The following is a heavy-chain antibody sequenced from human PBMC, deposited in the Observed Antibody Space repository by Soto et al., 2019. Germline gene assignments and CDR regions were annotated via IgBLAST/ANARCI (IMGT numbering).Heavy chain of an antibody. CDR1: GFTFSSYG. J-gene: IGHJ4*02. D-gene: IGHD2-15*01. Sequence: PGGSLRLSCAASGFTFSSYGMHWVRQAPGKGLEWAAVIWYDGSNKYYADSVKGRFTISRDNSKNTLYLQMNSLRAEDTAVYYCARDGGYCSGGSCYRLSFYFDYWGQGTLVTVSS. CDR3: ARDGGYCSGGSCYRLSFYFDY. V-gene: IGHV3-33*01. CDR2: IWYDGSNK.